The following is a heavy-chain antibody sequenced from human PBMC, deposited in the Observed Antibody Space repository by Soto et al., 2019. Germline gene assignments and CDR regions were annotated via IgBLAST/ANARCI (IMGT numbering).Heavy chain of an antibody. D-gene: IGHD2-21*02. J-gene: IGHJ6*02. V-gene: IGHV3-74*01. CDR1: VFTCSSYW. Sequence: PGWSLRLSCSASVFTCSSYWMHWVRQAPGKGLVWVSRINSDGSSTSYADSVKGRFTISRDNAKNTLYLQMNSLRAEDTAVYYCARSGRDLEYYYYYYGMDVWGQGTTVTVSS. CDR3: ARSGRDLEYYYYYYGMDV. CDR2: INSDGSST.